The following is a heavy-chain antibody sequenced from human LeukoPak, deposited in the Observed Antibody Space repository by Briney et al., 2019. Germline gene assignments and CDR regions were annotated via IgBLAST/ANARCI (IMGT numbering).Heavy chain of an antibody. Sequence: GGSLRLSCAASGFIFSSYCMHRVRQAPGKGLVWVSRIHSDGSSTTYADSGKGRFTISRDNAKNTLYLQMNSLRAEDTAVYYCVRGLARGDFDYWGQGTLVTVS. CDR1: GFIFSSYC. CDR2: IHSDGSST. V-gene: IGHV3-74*01. CDR3: VRGLARGDFDY. D-gene: IGHD4-17*01. J-gene: IGHJ4*02.